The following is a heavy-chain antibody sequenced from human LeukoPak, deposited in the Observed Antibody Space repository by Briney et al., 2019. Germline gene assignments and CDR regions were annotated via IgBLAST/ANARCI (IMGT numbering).Heavy chain of an antibody. J-gene: IGHJ4*02. V-gene: IGHV3-64*01. CDR2: ISSNGGST. D-gene: IGHD1-26*01. CDR1: GFTFSSYA. Sequence: VGSLRLSCEASGFTFSSYAMHWVRQAPGKGLEYVSAISSNGGSTYYANSVKGRFTISRDNSKNTLYLQMGSLRAEDMAVYYCARSSGSYIGDVDYWGQGTLVTVSS. CDR3: ARSSGSYIGDVDY.